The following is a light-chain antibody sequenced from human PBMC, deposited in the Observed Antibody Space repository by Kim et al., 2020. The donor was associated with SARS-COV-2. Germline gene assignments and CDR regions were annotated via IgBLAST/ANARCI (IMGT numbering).Light chain of an antibody. J-gene: IGLJ2*01. Sequence: SYELTHPPSVSVAPGQTATINCEGSDIGSKSVHWYQQRPGQAPVLVIYFDTDRPSGIPDRISGSNSGNTSTLTITRVEAGDEAYYYCQVWDTTTDHRIFGGGTQLTVL. CDR3: QVWDTTTDHRI. CDR2: FDT. V-gene: IGLV3-21*04. CDR1: DIGSKS.